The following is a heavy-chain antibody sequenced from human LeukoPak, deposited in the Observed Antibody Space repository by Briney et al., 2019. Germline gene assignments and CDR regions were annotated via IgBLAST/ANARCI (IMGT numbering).Heavy chain of an antibody. CDR2: IYAGDSDT. V-gene: IGHV5-51*01. CDR1: GYTFTSFW. CDR3: ARGSIVGGDWFDP. D-gene: IGHD1-26*01. Sequence: GESLKISCKGSGYTFTSFWIGWVRQVPGKGLEWMGIIYAGDSDTRYSPSFQGQVTISVDKSISTAYLQWSSLKASDTAMYYCARGSIVGGDWFDPWGQGTLVTVSS. J-gene: IGHJ5*02.